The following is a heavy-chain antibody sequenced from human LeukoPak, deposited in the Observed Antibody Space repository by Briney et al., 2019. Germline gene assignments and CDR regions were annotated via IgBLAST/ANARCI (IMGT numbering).Heavy chain of an antibody. J-gene: IGHJ4*02. CDR3: ARSDYYDSSGNYYVDY. D-gene: IGHD3-22*01. Sequence: GGSLRLSCAVSGFTFSSYWMSWVRQAPGKGLEWVANIKQGGIVKNYVDSVKGRFTISRDNAKNSLYLQMNSLRDEDTAVYYCARSDYYDSSGNYYVDYWGQGTLVTVSS. CDR2: IKQGGIVK. CDR1: GFTFSSYW. V-gene: IGHV3-7*01.